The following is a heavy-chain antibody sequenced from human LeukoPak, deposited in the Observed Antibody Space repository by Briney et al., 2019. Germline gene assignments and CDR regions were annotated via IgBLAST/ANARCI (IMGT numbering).Heavy chain of an antibody. V-gene: IGHV3-23*01. CDR3: TKDFRGSGYFFDS. CDR1: GFTFNNHA. D-gene: IGHD3-10*01. J-gene: IGHJ4*02. Sequence: GGSLRLSCVVSGFTFNNHAMSWVRQAPGKGLEWVSAISGSGDNTFYAGSVRGRFTISRDNSKNNLYLQMDSLRAEDTAIYYCTKDFRGSGYFFDSWGQGTPVTVSS. CDR2: ISGSGDNT.